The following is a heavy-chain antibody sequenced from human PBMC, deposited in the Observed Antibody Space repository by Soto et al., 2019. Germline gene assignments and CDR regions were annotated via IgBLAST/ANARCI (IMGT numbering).Heavy chain of an antibody. J-gene: IGHJ4*02. CDR1: GVSINYHY. V-gene: IGHV4-59*11. CDR3: PRVEKAYGSRSQIDF. Sequence: SETLSLTCNVSGVSINYHYWTWIRQPPGKGLEWIGYIYHSGSTKYNPALESRVTISVDKSKNQFSLKMSSVTAADTAVYYCPRVEKAYGSRSQIDFWGQGALVIVSS. D-gene: IGHD6-13*01. CDR2: IYHSGST.